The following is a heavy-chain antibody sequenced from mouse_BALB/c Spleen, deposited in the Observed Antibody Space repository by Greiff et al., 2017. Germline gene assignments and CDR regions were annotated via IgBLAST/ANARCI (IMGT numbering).Heavy chain of an antibody. V-gene: IGHV5-9-3*01. Sequence: EVHLVESGGGLVKPGGSLKLSCAASGFTFSSYAMSWVRQTPEKRLEWVATISSGGSYTYYPDSVKGRFTISRDNAKNTLYLQMSSLRSEDTAMYYCATGGYYYGSSYDYWGQGTTLTVSS. CDR3: ATGGYYYGSSYDY. CDR1: GFTFSSYA. J-gene: IGHJ2*01. D-gene: IGHD1-1*01. CDR2: ISSGGSYT.